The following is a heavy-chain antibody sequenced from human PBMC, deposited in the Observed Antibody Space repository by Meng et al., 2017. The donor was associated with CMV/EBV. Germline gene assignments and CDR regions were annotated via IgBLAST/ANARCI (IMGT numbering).Heavy chain of an antibody. D-gene: IGHD1-14*01. Sequence: LRLSCTVSGGSISSYYWSWIRQPPGKGLEWIGYIYYSGSTNYNPSLKSRVTISVDTSKNQFSLKLSSVTAADTAVYYCARDMTGFDYWGQGTLVTVSS. CDR1: GGSISSYY. CDR2: IYYSGST. V-gene: IGHV4-59*01. J-gene: IGHJ4*02. CDR3: ARDMTGFDY.